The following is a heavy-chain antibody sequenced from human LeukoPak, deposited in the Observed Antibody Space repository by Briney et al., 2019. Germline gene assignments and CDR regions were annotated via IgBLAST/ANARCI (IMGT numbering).Heavy chain of an antibody. Sequence: ASVEVSCKASGYTFTGYYMHWVRQAPGQGLEWMGWINPNSGGTNYAQKFQGRVTMTRDTSISTAYMELSRLRSDDTAVYYCAREHYYGSGSYSDLDYWGQGTLVTVSS. CDR3: AREHYYGSGSYSDLDY. CDR1: GYTFTGYY. V-gene: IGHV1-2*02. CDR2: INPNSGGT. D-gene: IGHD3-10*01. J-gene: IGHJ4*02.